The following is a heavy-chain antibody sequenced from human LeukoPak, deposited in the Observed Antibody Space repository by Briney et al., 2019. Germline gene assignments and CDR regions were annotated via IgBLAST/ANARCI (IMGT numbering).Heavy chain of an antibody. V-gene: IGHV3-11*01. CDR1: GFTFSDYY. D-gene: IGHD3-3*01. CDR3: ARGDTIFGVVTQNFDY. CDR2: ISRSGSTI. Sequence: GGSLRLSCAASGFTFSDYYMSWIRQAPGKGLEWVSYISRSGSTIYYADSVKGRLTISRDNAKNSLYLQMNSLRAEDTAVYYCARGDTIFGVVTQNFDYWGQGTLVTVSS. J-gene: IGHJ4*02.